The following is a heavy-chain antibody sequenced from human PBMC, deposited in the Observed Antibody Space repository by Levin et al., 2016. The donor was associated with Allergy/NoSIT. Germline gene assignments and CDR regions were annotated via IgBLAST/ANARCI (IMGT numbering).Heavy chain of an antibody. CDR3: AREALDWGALYYYMDV. J-gene: IGHJ6*03. CDR1: GSSISSYY. Sequence: SETLSLTCTVSGSSISSYYWSWIRQPPGKGLEWIGYIYYSGSTYYNPSLKSRVTISVDTSKNQFSLKLSSVTAADTAVYYCAREALDWGALYYYMDVWGKGTTVTVSS. CDR2: IYYSGST. V-gene: IGHV4-59*12. D-gene: IGHD3-9*01.